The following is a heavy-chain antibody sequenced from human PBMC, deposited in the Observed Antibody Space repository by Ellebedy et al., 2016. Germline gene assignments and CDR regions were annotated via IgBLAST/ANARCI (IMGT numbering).Heavy chain of an antibody. CDR1: GYTFTNYW. CDR2: IYPGDSDI. D-gene: IGHD3/OR15-3a*01. Sequence: GESLKISXKGSGYTFTNYWNGWVRQMPGKGLEWMGIIYPGDSDIRYSPSFQGQVTISADKSISAAYLQWSSLKASDTAIYYCARLNDFRGDYWGQGTLVTVSS. V-gene: IGHV5-51*01. CDR3: ARLNDFRGDY. J-gene: IGHJ4*02.